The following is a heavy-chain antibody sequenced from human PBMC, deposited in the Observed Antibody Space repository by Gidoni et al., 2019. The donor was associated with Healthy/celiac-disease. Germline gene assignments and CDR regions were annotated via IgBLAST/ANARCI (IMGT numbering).Heavy chain of an antibody. Sequence: EVQLVESGGGLVQPGGSLSLSCAASGFTFSSYAMHWVRQAQGKGLEYVSAISSNGGSTYYANSVKGRFTISRDNSKNTLYLQMGSLRAEDMAVYYCARGSGDRAFDIWGQGTMVTVSS. V-gene: IGHV3-64*01. CDR2: ISSNGGST. CDR1: GFTFSSYA. J-gene: IGHJ3*02. CDR3: ARGSGDRAFDI. D-gene: IGHD7-27*01.